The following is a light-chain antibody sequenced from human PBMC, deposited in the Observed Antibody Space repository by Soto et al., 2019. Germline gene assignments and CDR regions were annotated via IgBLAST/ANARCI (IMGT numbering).Light chain of an antibody. CDR2: WAS. CDR1: RSVLYSSNNKNY. V-gene: IGKV4-1*01. Sequence: DIVMTQSPDSLAVSLGERATINCKSSRSVLYSSNNKNYLGWYQKKPGLPPKLLIYWASTRESGVPDRFSGSGSGTDFTLTISSLQAEDVAVYYCQQYYIPPYTFGQGTKLEI. J-gene: IGKJ2*01. CDR3: QQYYIPPYT.